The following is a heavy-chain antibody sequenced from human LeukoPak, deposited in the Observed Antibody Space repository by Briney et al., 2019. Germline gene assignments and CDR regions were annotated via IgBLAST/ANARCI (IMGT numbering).Heavy chain of an antibody. CDR3: ARGVFLYYFDY. J-gene: IGHJ4*02. D-gene: IGHD2-21*01. Sequence: GGSLRLSCAASGFTFSSYCMNWVRQAPGKGLEWVSFISTSSSYIHYADSVKGRFTISRDNARNSLYLQMNSLRAEDTAVYYCARGVFLYYFDYWGQGTLVTVSS. V-gene: IGHV3-21*01. CDR2: ISTSSSYI. CDR1: GFTFSSYC.